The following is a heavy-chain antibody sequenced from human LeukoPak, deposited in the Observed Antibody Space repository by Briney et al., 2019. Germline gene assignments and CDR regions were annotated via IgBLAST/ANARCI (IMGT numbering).Heavy chain of an antibody. V-gene: IGHV3-66*02. Sequence: GGSLRLSCAPSGFTVSSNYMSWVRQAPGRGLEWVSVIYSGGSTYYADSVKGRFTISRDNSKNTLYLQMNRLRAEDTAVYYCARPFARDASYWGQGTLVTVSS. CDR1: GFTVSSNY. J-gene: IGHJ4*02. CDR2: IYSGGST. CDR3: ARPFARDASY.